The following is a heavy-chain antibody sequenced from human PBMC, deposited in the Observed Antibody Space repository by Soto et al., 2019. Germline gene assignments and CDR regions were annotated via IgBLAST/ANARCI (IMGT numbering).Heavy chain of an antibody. CDR3: ARDGWAGGYFDY. D-gene: IGHD1-26*01. J-gene: IGHJ4*02. Sequence: GGSLRLSCAASGFTFSSYAMHWVRQAPGKGLEWVAVISYDGSNKYYADSVKGRFTISRDNSKNTLYLQMNSLRAEDTAVYYCARDGWAGGYFDYWGQGTLVTVSS. V-gene: IGHV3-30-3*01. CDR2: ISYDGSNK. CDR1: GFTFSSYA.